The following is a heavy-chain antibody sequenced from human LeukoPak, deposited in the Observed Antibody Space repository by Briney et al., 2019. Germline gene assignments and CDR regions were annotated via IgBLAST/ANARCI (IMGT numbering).Heavy chain of an antibody. CDR3: ARDRPYIVATRIGYYYYGMDV. D-gene: IGHD5-12*01. CDR1: GFTFSSYS. V-gene: IGHV3-21*01. CDR2: ISSSSSYI. J-gene: IGHJ6*02. Sequence: GGSLRLSCGASGFTFSSYSMNWVRQAPGKGLEWVSSISSSSSYIYYADSVKGRFTISRDNAKNSLYLQMNSLRAEDTAVYYCARDRPYIVATRIGYYYYGMDVWGQGTTVTVSS.